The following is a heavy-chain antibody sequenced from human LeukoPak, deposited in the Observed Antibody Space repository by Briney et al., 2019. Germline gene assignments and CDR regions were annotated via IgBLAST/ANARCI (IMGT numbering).Heavy chain of an antibody. CDR3: ARDDGGSSFSRYYYYMDV. CDR1: GYSISSGYY. V-gene: IGHV4-38-2*02. CDR2: IYHSGST. D-gene: IGHD6-6*01. J-gene: IGHJ6*03. Sequence: SETLSLTCTVSGYSISSGYYWGWIRQPPGKGLEWIGSIYHSGSTYYNPSLKSRVTISVDTSKNQFSLKLSSVTAADTAVYYCARDDGGSSFSRYYYYMDVWGKGTTVTVSS.